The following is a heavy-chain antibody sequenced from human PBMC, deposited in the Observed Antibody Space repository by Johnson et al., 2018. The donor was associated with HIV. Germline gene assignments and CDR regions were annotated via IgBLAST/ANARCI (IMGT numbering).Heavy chain of an antibody. CDR1: EFTFSYYW. CDR2: IHNDVRRT. Sequence: VQLVESGGGLVKPGGSLRLSCEGSEFTFSYYWMHWVRQAPGTGPVWVSHIHNDVRRTTYADSVKGRFTISRDNAKNRVYLQMDNLRVEDTAVYYCARGDRGGFDLWGQGTMVTVSS. V-gene: IGHV3-74*02. D-gene: IGHD1-14*01. J-gene: IGHJ3*01. CDR3: ARGDRGGFDL.